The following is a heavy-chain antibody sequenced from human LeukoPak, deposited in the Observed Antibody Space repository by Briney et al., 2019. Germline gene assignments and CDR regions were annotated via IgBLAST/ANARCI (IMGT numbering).Heavy chain of an antibody. V-gene: IGHV3-23*01. CDR2: ISGSGGGT. CDR1: GFTFNSYA. J-gene: IGHJ4*02. CDR3: AKDLGRYQNNYFDY. D-gene: IGHD1-26*01. Sequence: GGSLRLSCAASGFTFNSYAMSWVRQAPEKGLEWVATISGSGGGTHYADSVKGRFTISRDDSKNTLYLQMNSLRAEDTAVYYCAKDLGRYQNNYFDYWGQGTLVTVSS.